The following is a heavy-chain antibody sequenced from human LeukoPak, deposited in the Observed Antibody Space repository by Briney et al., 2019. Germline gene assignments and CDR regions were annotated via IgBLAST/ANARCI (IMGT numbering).Heavy chain of an antibody. CDR3: AREGTLGGRPADYEYYYYYGMDV. CDR2: ISAYNGNT. J-gene: IGHJ6*02. D-gene: IGHD4/OR15-4a*01. V-gene: IGHV1-18*01. CDR1: GYTFTSYG. Sequence: ASVKVSCKASGYTFTSYGISWVRQAPGQGLEWMGWISAYNGNTNYAQKLQGRVTMTTDTSKSTAYMELRSLRSDDTAVYYCAREGTLGGRPADYEYYYYYGMDVWGQGTTVTVSS.